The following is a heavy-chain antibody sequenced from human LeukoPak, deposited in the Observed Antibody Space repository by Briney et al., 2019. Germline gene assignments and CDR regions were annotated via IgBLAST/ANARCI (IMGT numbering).Heavy chain of an antibody. CDR2: ISYDGSNK. CDR3: AKVIGALYYFDY. J-gene: IGHJ4*02. Sequence: GRSLRLSCAASGFTFSSYGMHWVRQAPGKGLEWVAVISYDGSNKYYADSVKGRFTISRDNSKNTLYLQMNSLRAEDTAVYYCAKVIGALYYFDYWGQGTLVTVSS. D-gene: IGHD2-21*01. V-gene: IGHV3-30*18. CDR1: GFTFSSYG.